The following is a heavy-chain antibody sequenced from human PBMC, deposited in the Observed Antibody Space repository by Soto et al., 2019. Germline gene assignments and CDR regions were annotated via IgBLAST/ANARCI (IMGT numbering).Heavy chain of an antibody. CDR2: TSYRSKWYN. V-gene: IGHV6-1*01. Sequence: PSQTLSLTCAISGDSVSSNSAAWSWIRQSPSRGLEWLGRTSYRSKWYNDYAVSVKGRITINPDTSKNLFSLQLNSVTPEDTAVYYCAKEGGNHYYYYAMDVWGQGTTVTVSS. CDR1: GDSVSSNSAA. D-gene: IGHD1-26*01. CDR3: AKEGGNHYYYYAMDV. J-gene: IGHJ6*02.